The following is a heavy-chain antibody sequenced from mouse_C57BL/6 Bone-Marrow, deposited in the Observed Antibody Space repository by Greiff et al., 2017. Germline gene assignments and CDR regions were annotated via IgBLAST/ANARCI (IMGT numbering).Heavy chain of an antibody. V-gene: IGHV6-3*01. D-gene: IGHD2-1*01. Sequence: EVKVEESGGGLVQPGGSMKLSCVASGFTFSNYWMNWVRQSPEKGLEWVAQIRLKSDNYATHYAESVKGRFTISRDDSKSSVYLQMNNLRAEDTGIYYCTGDIYYGNWYFDVWGTGTTVTVSS. CDR2: IRLKSDNYAT. J-gene: IGHJ1*03. CDR3: TGDIYYGNWYFDV. CDR1: GFTFSNYW.